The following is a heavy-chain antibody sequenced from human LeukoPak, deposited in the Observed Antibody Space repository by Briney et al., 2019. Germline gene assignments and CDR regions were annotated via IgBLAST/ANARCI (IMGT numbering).Heavy chain of an antibody. CDR2: INHSGST. CDR3: ARDLIAAAGWGLLGYGMDV. J-gene: IGHJ6*02. V-gene: IGHV4-34*01. CDR1: GGSFSGYY. Sequence: SETLSLTCAVYGGSFSGYYWSWIRQPPGKGLEWIGEINHSGSTNYNPSLKSRVIIPVDTSKNQFTLKLNSVTAADTAVYYCARDLIAAAGWGLLGYGMDVWGQGTTVTVSS. D-gene: IGHD6-13*01.